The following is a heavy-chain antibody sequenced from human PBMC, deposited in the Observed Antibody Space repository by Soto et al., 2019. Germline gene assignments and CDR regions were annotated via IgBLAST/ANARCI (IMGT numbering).Heavy chain of an antibody. Sequence: GGSLRLSCAASGFTFSSYAMSWVRQAPGKGLEWVSAISGSGGSTYYADSVKGRFTISRDNSKNTLYLQMNSLRAEDTAVYYCAKYYRAYSSGWKTYFDYWGQGTLVTVSS. CDR2: ISGSGGST. D-gene: IGHD6-19*01. J-gene: IGHJ4*02. V-gene: IGHV3-23*01. CDR3: AKYYRAYSSGWKTYFDY. CDR1: GFTFSSYA.